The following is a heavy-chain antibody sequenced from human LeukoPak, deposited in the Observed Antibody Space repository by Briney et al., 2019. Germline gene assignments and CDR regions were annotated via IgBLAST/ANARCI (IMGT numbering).Heavy chain of an antibody. CDR3: ARDPTRGVGYYYYYMDV. CDR1: GYTFTDYY. D-gene: IGHD2-8*01. Sequence: GASVKVSCKASGYTFTDYYMHWVRQAPGQGLEWVGRINPNRGGTNYAQKFQGRVTMTRDTSISTAYMELSRLRSDDTAVYYCARDPTRGVGYYYYYMDVWGKGTTVTVSS. V-gene: IGHV1-2*06. J-gene: IGHJ6*03. CDR2: INPNRGGT.